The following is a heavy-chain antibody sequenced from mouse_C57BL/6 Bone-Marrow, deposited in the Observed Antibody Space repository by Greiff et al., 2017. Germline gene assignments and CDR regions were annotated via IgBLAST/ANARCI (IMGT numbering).Heavy chain of an antibody. D-gene: IGHD2-1*01. Sequence: EVQGVESGGGLVQSGRSLRLSCATSGFTFSDFYMEWVRQAPGKGLEWIAASRNKANDYTTEYSASVKGRFIVSRETSQSILYLQMNALRAEDTAIYYCARADGNYEYFDYWGQGTTLTVSS. CDR3: ARADGNYEYFDY. CDR1: GFTFSDFY. J-gene: IGHJ2*01. V-gene: IGHV7-1*01. CDR2: SRNKANDYTT.